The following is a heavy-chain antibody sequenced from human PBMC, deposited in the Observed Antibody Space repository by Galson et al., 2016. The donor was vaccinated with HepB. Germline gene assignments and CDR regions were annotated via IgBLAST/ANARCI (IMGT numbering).Heavy chain of an antibody. CDR1: GFTFDDYA. Sequence: SLRLSCAASGFTFDDYAMHWVRQAPGKGLEWVSGISWNSGSIGYADSVKGRFTISRDNAKNSLYLQMNSLRAEDTALYSCAKDIGSGYPTDYYYYGMDVWGQGTTVTVSS. CDR3: AKDIGSGYPTDYYYYGMDV. CDR2: ISWNSGSI. V-gene: IGHV3-9*01. D-gene: IGHD3-3*01. J-gene: IGHJ6*02.